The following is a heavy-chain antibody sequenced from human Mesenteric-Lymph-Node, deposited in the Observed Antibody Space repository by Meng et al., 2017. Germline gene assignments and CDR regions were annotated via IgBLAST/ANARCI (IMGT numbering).Heavy chain of an antibody. J-gene: IGHJ4*02. CDR3: AKSKHFYGSGSFYKIPSEFDQ. V-gene: IGHV1-2*06. CDR2: INPNSGAT. Sequence: ASVKVSCKASGYTFTGYYMHWVRQAPGQGLEWMGRINPNSGATIYAQKFHGRVTMTTQTSTSTVYLELRSLTSDDTAVYYCAKSKHFYGSGSFYKIPSEFDQWGQGTLVTVSS. D-gene: IGHD3-10*01. CDR1: GYTFTGYY.